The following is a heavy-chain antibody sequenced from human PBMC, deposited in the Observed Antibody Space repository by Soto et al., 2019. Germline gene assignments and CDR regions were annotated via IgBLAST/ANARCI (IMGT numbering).Heavy chain of an antibody. CDR1: GGSISSYY. CDR3: ARHYGEGWFDP. D-gene: IGHD4-17*01. V-gene: IGHV4-59*08. Sequence: SETLSLTCTVSGGSISSYYWSWIRQPPGKGLEWIGYIYYSGSTNYNPSLKSRVTISVDTSKNQFSLKLSSVTAADTAVYYCARHYGEGWFDPWGQGTRVTVSS. J-gene: IGHJ5*02. CDR2: IYYSGST.